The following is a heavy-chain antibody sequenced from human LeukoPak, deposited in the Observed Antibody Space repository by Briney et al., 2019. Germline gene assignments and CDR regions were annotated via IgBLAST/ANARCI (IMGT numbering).Heavy chain of an antibody. CDR2: IFPRDSDT. CDR3: ARRDYGGHAAYFDY. CDR1: GYTFTNNW. J-gene: IGHJ4*02. V-gene: IGHV5-51*01. D-gene: IGHD4-23*01. Sequence: GESLKISCKGSGYTFTNNWIGWVRPMPGKGLEWMGIIFPRDSDTVHSPSFQGQVTMSVDKSISTAYLQWSSLKAADTAIYYCARRDYGGHAAYFDYWGQGTLVTVSS.